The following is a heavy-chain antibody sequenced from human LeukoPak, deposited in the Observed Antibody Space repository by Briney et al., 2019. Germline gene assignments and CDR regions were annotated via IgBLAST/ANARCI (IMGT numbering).Heavy chain of an antibody. D-gene: IGHD3-22*01. V-gene: IGHV4-31*03. CDR2: IYHSGST. J-gene: IGHJ4*02. CDR1: GGSVSSGSYY. Sequence: SETLSLTCTVSGGSVSSGSYYWSWIRQPPGKGLEWIGYIYHSGSTYYNPALKSRVTISLDTSKNQFSLKFRSVTAADTAVYYCTRANYYDSTGYLPVVYPSDYWGQGTLVTVSS. CDR3: TRANYYDSTGYLPVVYPSDY.